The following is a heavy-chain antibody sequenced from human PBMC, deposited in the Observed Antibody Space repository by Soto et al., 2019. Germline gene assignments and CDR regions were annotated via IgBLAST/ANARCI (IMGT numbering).Heavy chain of an antibody. Sequence: GGSLRLSCAASGFTFSSYAMSWVRQAPGKGLEWVSAISGSGGSTYYADSVKGRFTISRDNSKNTLYLQMNSLRAEDTAVYYCANFITSGSYFYWGQGTLVTVSS. CDR1: GFTFSSYA. V-gene: IGHV3-23*01. CDR3: ANFITSGSYFY. CDR2: ISGSGGST. J-gene: IGHJ4*02. D-gene: IGHD3-10*01.